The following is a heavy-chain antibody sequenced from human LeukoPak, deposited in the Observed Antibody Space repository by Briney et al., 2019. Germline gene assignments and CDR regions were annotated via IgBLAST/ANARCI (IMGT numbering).Heavy chain of an antibody. CDR1: GGTFSSYA. CDR2: IIPIFGTA. D-gene: IGHD3-3*01. J-gene: IGHJ4*02. CDR3: AIYDSLGYFDY. Sequence: GSSVKVSCKASGGTFSSYAISWVRQAPGQGLEWMGGIIPIFGTANYTQKFQGRVTITTDESTSTAYMELSSLRSEDTAVYYCAIYDSLGYFDYWAREPWSPSPQ. V-gene: IGHV1-69*05.